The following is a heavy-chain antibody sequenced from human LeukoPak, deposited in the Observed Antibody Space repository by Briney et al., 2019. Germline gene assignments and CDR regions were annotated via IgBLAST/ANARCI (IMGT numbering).Heavy chain of an antibody. CDR2: FDPEDGET. V-gene: IGHV1-24*01. J-gene: IGHJ4*02. CDR1: GHTLTELS. D-gene: IGHD3-3*01. Sequence: ASVKVSCKVSGHTLTELSMHWVRQAPGKGLEWMGGFDPEDGETIYAQKFQGRVTMTEDTSTDTAYMELSSLRSEDTAVYYCATVGTYYDFWSGYALGYWGQGTLVTVSS. CDR3: ATVGTYYDFWSGYALGY.